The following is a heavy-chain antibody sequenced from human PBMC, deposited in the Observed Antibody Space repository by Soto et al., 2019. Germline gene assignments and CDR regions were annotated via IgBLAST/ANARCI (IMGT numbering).Heavy chain of an antibody. Sequence: GSGPTLVNPTQTLTLTCTFSGFSLSTSGVGVGWIRQPPGKALEWLALIYWNDDKRYSPSLKSRLTITKDTSKNQVVLTMTNMDPVDTATYYCAHSDSSSWYVFDWFDPWGQGTLVTVSS. J-gene: IGHJ5*02. CDR3: AHSDSSSWYVFDWFDP. CDR1: GFSLSTSGVG. D-gene: IGHD6-13*01. CDR2: IYWNDDK. V-gene: IGHV2-5*01.